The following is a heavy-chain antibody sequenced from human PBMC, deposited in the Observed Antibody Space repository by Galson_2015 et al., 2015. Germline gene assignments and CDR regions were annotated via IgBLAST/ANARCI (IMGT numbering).Heavy chain of an antibody. J-gene: IGHJ4*02. CDR2: IHYNGRT. D-gene: IGHD6-19*01. CDR3: ARLPDISGWPFDY. V-gene: IGHV4-59*01. Sequence: SETLSLTCTVSGDPMNDYYWTWIRQSPGKGLEWLGYIHYNGRTNYNPSLRSRVTMSVDTSRSQLPLKLTSVTAADTAVYYCARLPDISGWPFDYWSQGTLVTVSS. CDR1: GDPMNDYY.